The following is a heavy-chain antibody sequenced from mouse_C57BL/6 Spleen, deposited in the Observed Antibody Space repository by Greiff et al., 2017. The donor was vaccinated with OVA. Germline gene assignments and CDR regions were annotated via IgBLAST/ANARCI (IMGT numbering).Heavy chain of an antibody. CDR3: ARSHYDNYAAY. V-gene: IGHV1-18*01. J-gene: IGHJ3*01. CDR1: GYTFTDYN. CDR2: INPNNGGT. D-gene: IGHD2-1*01. Sequence: EVQLQQSGPELVKPGASVKLPCKASGYTFTDYNMGWVKQSHGKSLEWIGDINPNNGGTIYNQKFKGKAKLTVDKSSSTAYMELLSLTSADTAVYDCARSHYDNYAAYWGQGTLVTVS.